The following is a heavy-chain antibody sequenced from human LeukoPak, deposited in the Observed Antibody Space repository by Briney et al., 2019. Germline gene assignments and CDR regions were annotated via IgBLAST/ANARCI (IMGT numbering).Heavy chain of an antibody. CDR2: IYSGGST. Sequence: GGSLRLSCAASGVTVSSNYMSWVRQAPGKGLEWVSVIYSGGSTYYADSVKGRFTISRDNSKNTLYLQMNSLRAEDTAVYYCARAPQWLSYLDYWGQGTLVTVSS. J-gene: IGHJ4*02. CDR1: GVTVSSNY. CDR3: ARAPQWLSYLDY. D-gene: IGHD6-19*01. V-gene: IGHV3-53*01.